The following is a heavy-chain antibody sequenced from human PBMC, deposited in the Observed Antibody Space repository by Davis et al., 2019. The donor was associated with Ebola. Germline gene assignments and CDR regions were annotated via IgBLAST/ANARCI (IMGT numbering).Heavy chain of an antibody. J-gene: IGHJ3*02. V-gene: IGHV1-18*01. D-gene: IGHD5-12*01. CDR2: ISAYNGNT. Sequence: AASVKVSCKASGYTFNNYAISWVRQAPGQGLEWMGWISAYNGNTNYAQILQGRVTMTRDTSTTTVYMDLSSLRSEDTALYYCTTPGGQDSGYDVFDIWGQGTMVTVSS. CDR1: GYTFNNYA. CDR3: TTPGGQDSGYDVFDI.